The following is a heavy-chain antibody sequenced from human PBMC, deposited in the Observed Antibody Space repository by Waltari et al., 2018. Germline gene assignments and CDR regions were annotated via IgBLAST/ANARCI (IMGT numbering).Heavy chain of an antibody. Sequence: QLVESGGGLVQPGGSLRLSCAASGFAFPIYAMSWVRQAPGKGLEWVSAVSGTGANAFYADSVKGRFTISRDNSKSTVDLQLNSLRAEDTAVYYCAKDLRYTSLGHWYFEVWGRGTLVTVSS. J-gene: IGHJ2*01. D-gene: IGHD5-12*01. V-gene: IGHV3-23*04. CDR1: GFAFPIYA. CDR3: AKDLRYTSLGHWYFEV. CDR2: VSGTGANA.